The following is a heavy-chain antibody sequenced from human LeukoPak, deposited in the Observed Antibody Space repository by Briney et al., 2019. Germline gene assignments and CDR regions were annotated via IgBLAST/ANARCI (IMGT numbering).Heavy chain of an antibody. D-gene: IGHD6-13*01. Sequence: SVKVSCKASGGTFSSYAISWVRQAPGQGLEWMGRIIPILGIANYAQKFQGRVTITADKSTSTAYMELNSLRAEDTAVYYCARLGMIQAYSTEDYWGQGTLVTVSS. J-gene: IGHJ4*02. CDR1: GGTFSSYA. CDR2: IIPILGIA. V-gene: IGHV1-69*04. CDR3: ARLGMIQAYSTEDY.